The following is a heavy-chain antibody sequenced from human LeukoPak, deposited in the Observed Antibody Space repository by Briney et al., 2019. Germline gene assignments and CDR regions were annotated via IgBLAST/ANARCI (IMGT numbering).Heavy chain of an antibody. D-gene: IGHD5-12*01. CDR2: INPNSGGT. CDR3: ARGDPIRRGVDTRVVP. Sequence: ASVKVSCKASGYTFTGYYMHWVRQAPGQGLEWMGWINPNSGGTNYAQRFQGWVTMTRDTSISTAYMELSRLRSDDTAVYYCARGDPIRRGVDTRVVPWGQGTLVTVSS. J-gene: IGHJ5*02. CDR1: GYTFTGYY. V-gene: IGHV1-2*04.